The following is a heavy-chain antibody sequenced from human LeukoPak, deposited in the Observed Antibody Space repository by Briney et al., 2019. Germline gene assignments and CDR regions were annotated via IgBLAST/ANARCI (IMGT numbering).Heavy chain of an antibody. V-gene: IGHV1-18*01. CDR1: GYTFTSYG. J-gene: IGHJ1*01. CDR2: ISAYNGDT. CDR3: ARGGSSWSAEYFQH. D-gene: IGHD6-13*01. Sequence: ASVKVSCKASGYTFTSYGISWVRQAPGQGLEWMGWISAYNGDTKNAQKLQDRVTMTTDTSTSTAYMELRSLRSDDTAVYFCARGGSSWSAEYFQHWGQGTLVTVSS.